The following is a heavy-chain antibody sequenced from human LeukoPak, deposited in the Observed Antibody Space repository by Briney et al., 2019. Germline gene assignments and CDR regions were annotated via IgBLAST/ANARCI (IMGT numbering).Heavy chain of an antibody. CDR2: IYYSGRT. Sequence: SETLSLTCTVSGGPISNNNYCWGWIRQPPGKGLEWIGSIYYSGRTYYNPSLGNRVTISVDTPKSQFSLKLSSVTAADTAVYFCARHYFYGSGKYFPFDAWDQGTLVAVSS. D-gene: IGHD3-10*01. CDR1: GGPISNNNYC. CDR3: ARHYFYGSGKYFPFDA. J-gene: IGHJ5*02. V-gene: IGHV4-39*01.